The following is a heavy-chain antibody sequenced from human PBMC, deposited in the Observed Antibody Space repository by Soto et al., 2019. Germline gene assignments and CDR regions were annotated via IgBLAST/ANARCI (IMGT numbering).Heavy chain of an antibody. J-gene: IGHJ6*02. V-gene: IGHV3-33*01. CDR2: IWYDGSNK. Sequence: PGGSLRLSCAASGFTFSSYGMHWVRQAPCKGLEWVAVIWYDGSNKYYADSVKGRFTISRDNSKNTLYLQMNSLRAEDTAVYYCARGETYYDILTGPYGMDVWGQGTTVTVSS. D-gene: IGHD3-9*01. CDR3: ARGETYYDILTGPYGMDV. CDR1: GFTFSSYG.